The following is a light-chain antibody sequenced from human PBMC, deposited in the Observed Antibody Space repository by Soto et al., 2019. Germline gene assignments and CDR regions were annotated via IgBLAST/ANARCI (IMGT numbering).Light chain of an antibody. CDR1: SSDVGGYNY. V-gene: IGLV2-8*01. CDR2: DVT. Sequence: QSALTQPPSASGSPGQSVAISCTGTSSDVGGYNYVSWYQQYPGKAPKLMIYDVTKRPSGVPDRFSGSKSGNTVSLTVSGLQAEDEADYYCSSYAGTHIVFGTGTKLTVL. CDR3: SSYAGTHIV. J-gene: IGLJ1*01.